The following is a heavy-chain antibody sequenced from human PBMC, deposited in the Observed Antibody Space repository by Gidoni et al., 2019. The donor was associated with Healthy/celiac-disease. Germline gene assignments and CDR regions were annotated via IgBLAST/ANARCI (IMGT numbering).Heavy chain of an antibody. Sequence: EVQLVESGGGLVQPGRSLRLSCTASGFTFGDYAMSWFRQAPGKGLEWVGFIRSKAYGGTTEYAASVKGRFTISRDDSKSIAYLQMNSLKTEDTAVYYCTRGSEGGMNDWFDPWGQGTLVTVSS. CDR2: IRSKAYGGTT. CDR1: GFTFGDYA. CDR3: TRGSEGGMNDWFDP. J-gene: IGHJ5*02. V-gene: IGHV3-49*03. D-gene: IGHD3-16*01.